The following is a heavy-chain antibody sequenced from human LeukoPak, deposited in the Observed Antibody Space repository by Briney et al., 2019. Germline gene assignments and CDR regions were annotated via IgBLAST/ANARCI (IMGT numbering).Heavy chain of an antibody. Sequence: GRSLRLSCAASGFTFSSYAMHWVRQAPGKGLEWVAVISYDGSNKYYADSVKGRFTISRDNSKNTLYLQMNSLRAEDTAVYYCARVIFDSSRNLDPPDYWGQGTLVTVSS. V-gene: IGHV3-30-3*01. CDR1: GFTFSSYA. CDR3: ARVIFDSSRNLDPPDY. J-gene: IGHJ4*02. CDR2: ISYDGSNK. D-gene: IGHD6-13*01.